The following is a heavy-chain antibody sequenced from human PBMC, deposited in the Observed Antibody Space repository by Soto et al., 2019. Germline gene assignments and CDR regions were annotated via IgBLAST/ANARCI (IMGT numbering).Heavy chain of an antibody. CDR2: FDPEDGET. CDR1: GYTLTVLS. J-gene: IGHJ3*02. Sequence: ASVKVYCKVAGYTLTVLSMHWVRQAPGKGLEWMGGFDPEDGETIYAQKFQGRVTMTEDTSTDTAYMELSSLRSEDTAVYYCATVRYFDWLRAFDIWGQGTMVTVSS. CDR3: ATVRYFDWLRAFDI. D-gene: IGHD3-9*01. V-gene: IGHV1-24*01.